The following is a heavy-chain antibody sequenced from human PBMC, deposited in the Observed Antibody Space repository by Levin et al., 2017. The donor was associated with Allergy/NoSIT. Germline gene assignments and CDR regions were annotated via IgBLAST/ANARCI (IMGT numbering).Heavy chain of an antibody. Sequence: LSLTCAASGFTFSSSEMNWVRQAPGKGLEWVSYISSSGSTIYYADSVKGRFTISRDNAKNSLYLQMNSLRAEDTAVYYCARGVFSAVWGQGTTVTVSS. J-gene: IGHJ6*02. CDR3: ARGVFSAV. V-gene: IGHV3-48*03. CDR2: ISSSGSTI. CDR1: GFTFSSSE. D-gene: IGHD3-16*01.